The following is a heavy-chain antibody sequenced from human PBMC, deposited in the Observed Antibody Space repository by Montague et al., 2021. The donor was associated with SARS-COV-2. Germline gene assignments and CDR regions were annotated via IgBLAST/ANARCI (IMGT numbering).Heavy chain of an antibody. CDR3: ARGLGFDDY. Sequence: SETLSLTCSVSGFSISTGYYWGWLRQPPGKGLEWIGEIYVSGSTFYNPSLKSRLTISLDMSKNSFSLRLTSMTAADTAIYYCARGLGFDDYWGQGIPVTVSS. D-gene: IGHD7-27*01. CDR1: GFSISTGYY. CDR2: IYVSGST. V-gene: IGHV4-38-2*02. J-gene: IGHJ4*02.